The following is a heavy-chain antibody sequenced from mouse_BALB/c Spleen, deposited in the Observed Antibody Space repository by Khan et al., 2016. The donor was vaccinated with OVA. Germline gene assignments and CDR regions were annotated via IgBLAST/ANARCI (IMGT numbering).Heavy chain of an antibody. Sequence: EVQLQESGPGLVKPSQSLSLTCTVTGYSTTSDYAWNWIRQFPGNKLEWMGYISYSGSISYTPSLKSRISITRDTSTNQSFLQLSSVTTEDTATYYCTEGRAYWGQGTLVTVSA. J-gene: IGHJ3*01. CDR2: ISYSGSI. D-gene: IGHD3-3*01. V-gene: IGHV3-2*02. CDR1: GYSTTSDYA. CDR3: TEGRAY.